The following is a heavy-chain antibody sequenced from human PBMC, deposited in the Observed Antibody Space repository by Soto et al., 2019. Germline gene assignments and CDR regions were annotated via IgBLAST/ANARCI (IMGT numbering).Heavy chain of an antibody. CDR2: IYSGGST. CDR3: ATARIAENQPAPFDY. V-gene: IGHV3-53*01. D-gene: IGHD6-13*01. CDR1: GFTVSSNY. Sequence: GGSLRLSCAASGFTVSSNYMSWVRQAPGKGLEWVSVIYSGGSTYYADSVKGRFTISSDNSKTTLCLQMNSLRAADTAVYYCATARIAENQPAPFDYWGQGTLVTVAS. J-gene: IGHJ4*02.